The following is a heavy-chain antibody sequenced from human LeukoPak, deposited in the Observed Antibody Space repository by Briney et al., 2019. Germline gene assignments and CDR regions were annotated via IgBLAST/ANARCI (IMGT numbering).Heavy chain of an antibody. J-gene: IGHJ4*02. V-gene: IGHV1-2*02. CDR1: GYTFTSYY. Sequence: ASVKVSCKASGYTFTSYYMHWVRQAPGQGLEWMGWINPNSGGTNYAQKFQGRVTMTRDTSISTAYMELSRLRSDDTAVYYCARDPGYGGNFTTSLIDDYWGQGTLVTVSS. D-gene: IGHD4-23*01. CDR3: ARDPGYGGNFTTSLIDDY. CDR2: INPNSGGT.